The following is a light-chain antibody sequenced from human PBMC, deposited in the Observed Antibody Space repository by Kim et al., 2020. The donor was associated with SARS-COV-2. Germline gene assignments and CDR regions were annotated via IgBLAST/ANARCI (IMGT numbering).Light chain of an antibody. V-gene: IGKV3-20*01. CDR2: DAS. J-gene: IGKJ4*01. Sequence: PGQRATLSCRASQSVSNSRLAWYQQKSGQAPRLLIYDASSRATGITDRFSGSGSGTDFTLTISRLEPEDFAVYYCQQYGASSLTFGGGTKVDIK. CDR3: QQYGASSLT. CDR1: QSVSNSR.